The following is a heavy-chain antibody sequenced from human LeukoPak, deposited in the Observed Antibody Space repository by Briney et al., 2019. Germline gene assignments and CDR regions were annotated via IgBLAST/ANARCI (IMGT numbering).Heavy chain of an antibody. CDR2: IIPILGIA. CDR1: GGTFSSYA. V-gene: IGHV1-69*04. Sequence: GASVKVSCKASGGTFSSYAISWVRQAPGQGLEWMGRIIPILGIANYAQKFQGRVTITADKSTSTAYMELSSLRSEDTAVYYCASRFSSRDGGYWGQGTLVTVSS. CDR3: ASRFSSRDGGY. D-gene: IGHD6-13*01. J-gene: IGHJ4*02.